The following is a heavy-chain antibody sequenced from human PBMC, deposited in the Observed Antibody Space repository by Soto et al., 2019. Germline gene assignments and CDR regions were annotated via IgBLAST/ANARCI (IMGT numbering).Heavy chain of an antibody. CDR1: RYSFATSG. Sequence: QVKLVQSGTEVKKPGASMKVSCKASRYSFATSGISWVRQAPGQGLEWMGWISAYNGNTNYDQKLQDRIIMTTDTSTSTAYLELRSLRSDDTAVYYCARAGQYYDSSGYADWGQGTLVTVSS. V-gene: IGHV1-18*01. CDR3: ARAGQYYDSSGYAD. CDR2: ISAYNGNT. J-gene: IGHJ4*02. D-gene: IGHD3-22*01.